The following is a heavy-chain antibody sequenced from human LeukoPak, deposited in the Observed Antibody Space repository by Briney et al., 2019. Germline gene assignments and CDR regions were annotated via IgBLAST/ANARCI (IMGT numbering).Heavy chain of an antibody. CDR2: IWYDGSNK. Sequence: SLRLSCAASGFTFSSYGMHSVRQAPGKGLEWGAVIWYDGSNKYYADSVKGRFTISRDNSKNTLYLQMTSLRAEETAVYYCARDRWQAVDGTDDYYYYMDVWGKGTTVTVSS. V-gene: IGHV3-33*01. J-gene: IGHJ6*03. CDR1: GFTFSSYG. CDR3: ARDRWQAVDGTDDYYYYMDV. D-gene: IGHD6-19*01.